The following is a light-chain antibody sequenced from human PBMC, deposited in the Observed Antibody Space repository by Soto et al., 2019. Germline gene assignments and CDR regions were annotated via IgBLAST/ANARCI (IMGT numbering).Light chain of an antibody. J-gene: IGKJ2*01. CDR3: QQSYITPYT. CDR2: SAS. V-gene: IGKV1-39*01. CDR1: QSTSNF. Sequence: DIQMTQSPSSLSASVGDRVTITCRASQSTSNFLNWYQHKPGKAPHLLIYSASSLQRGVPSRFSASESGTGFTLTISSLQPEDFATYYCQQSYITPYTFGQGTKVDIK.